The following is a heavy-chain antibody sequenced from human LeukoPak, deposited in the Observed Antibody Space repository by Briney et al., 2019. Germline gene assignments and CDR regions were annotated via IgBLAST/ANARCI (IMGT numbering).Heavy chain of an antibody. D-gene: IGHD2-15*01. J-gene: IGHJ3*02. Sequence: PGRSLRLSCAASGFTFSSYAMHWVRQAPGKGLEWVAVISYDGSNKYYADSVKGRFTISRDNSKNTLYLQMNSLRAEDTAVYYCARVSGGSYAFDIWGQGTMVTVSS. CDR3: ARVSGGSYAFDI. V-gene: IGHV3-30*04. CDR2: ISYDGSNK. CDR1: GFTFSSYA.